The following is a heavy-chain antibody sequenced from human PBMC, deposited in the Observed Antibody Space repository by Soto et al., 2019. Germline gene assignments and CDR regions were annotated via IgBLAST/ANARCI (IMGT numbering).Heavy chain of an antibody. V-gene: IGHV4-39*01. CDR2: IYYSGTT. Sequence: QLQLQESGPGLVKPSETLSLTCTVSGGSISSNNYYWGWIRQPPRKGLEWIGSIYYSGTTYYNPSLKNRLTISVDTSKNQFSLKLSSVTAADMAVYYCARHRLLTPPVYWGQGTLVTVSS. CDR1: GGSISSNNYY. J-gene: IGHJ4*02. D-gene: IGHD1-26*01. CDR3: ARHRLLTPPVY.